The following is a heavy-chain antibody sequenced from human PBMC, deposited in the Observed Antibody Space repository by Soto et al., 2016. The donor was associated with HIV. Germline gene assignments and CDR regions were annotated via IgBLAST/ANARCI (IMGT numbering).Heavy chain of an antibody. J-gene: IGHJ6*03. Sequence: QVQLQESGPGLVKPSETLSLTCTVSGGSISSYYWSWIRQPPGKGLEWIGYIYYSGSTNYNPSLKSRVTISVDTSKNQLSLKLSSVTAADTAVYYCARGGYSSSWYYYMDVWGKGATVTVSS. CDR3: ARGGYSSSWYYYMDV. CDR1: GGSISSYY. CDR2: IYYSGST. V-gene: IGHV4-59*01. D-gene: IGHD6-13*01.